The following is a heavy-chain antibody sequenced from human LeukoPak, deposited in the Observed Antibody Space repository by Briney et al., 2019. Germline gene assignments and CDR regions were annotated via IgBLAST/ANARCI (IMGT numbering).Heavy chain of an antibody. D-gene: IGHD5-18*01. CDR1: GFTVSSNY. CDR2: IYSGGST. Sequence: GGSLRLSCAASGFTVSSNYMSWVRQAPGKGLEWVSVIYSGGSTYYADSVKGRFTISRDNSKNTLYLQMNSLRAEDTAVYYCARDQVDTATQFGVYYYYYYMDVWGKGTTVTVSS. V-gene: IGHV3-66*02. CDR3: ARDQVDTATQFGVYYYYYYMDV. J-gene: IGHJ6*03.